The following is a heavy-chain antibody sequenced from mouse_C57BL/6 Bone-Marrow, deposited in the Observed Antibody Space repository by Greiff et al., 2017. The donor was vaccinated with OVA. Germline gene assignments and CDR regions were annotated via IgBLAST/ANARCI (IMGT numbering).Heavy chain of an antibody. CDR1: GYTFTSYW. V-gene: IGHV1-61*01. CDR3: ARGITTVVANYAMDY. CDR2: IYPSDSET. D-gene: IGHD1-1*01. J-gene: IGHJ4*01. Sequence: QVQLKQPGAELVRPGSSVKLSCKASGYTFTSYWMDWVKQRPGQGLEWIGNIYPSDSETHYNQKFKDKATLTVDKSSSTAYMQLSSLTSEDSAVYYCARGITTVVANYAMDYWGQGTSVTVSS.